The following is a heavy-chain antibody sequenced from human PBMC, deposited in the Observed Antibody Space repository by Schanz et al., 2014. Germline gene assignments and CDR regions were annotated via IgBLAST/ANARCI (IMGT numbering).Heavy chain of an antibody. J-gene: IGHJ4*02. CDR2: INPNSGGT. V-gene: IGHV1-2*02. CDR1: GYTFTGYY. Sequence: QVQLLQSGAEVKKPGASVKVSCKASGYTFTGYYMHWVRQAPGQGLEWMGRINPNSGGTNYAQKFQGRVTMTRDTSISTAYMELSSLRSDGTAVYYCARELRLEYYFDYWGQGTQVTVSS. D-gene: IGHD4-17*01. CDR3: ARELRLEYYFDY.